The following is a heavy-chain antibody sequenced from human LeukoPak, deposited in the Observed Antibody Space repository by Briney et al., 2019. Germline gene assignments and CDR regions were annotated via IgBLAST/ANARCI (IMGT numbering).Heavy chain of an antibody. CDR2: IYHGDPDP. V-gene: IGHV5-51*01. J-gene: IGHJ4*02. D-gene: IGHD6-13*01. CDR3: ARHMMAGTYSSSLGY. CDR1: GYSFTSYW. Sequence: GESLKISCKGSGYSFTSYWIGWVRQIPGKGLEWMGTIYHGDPDPRYSPSLQGHVTISVDKSTSTAYLQWTSLKASDTAIYYCARHMMAGTYSSSLGYWGQGTLVTVSS.